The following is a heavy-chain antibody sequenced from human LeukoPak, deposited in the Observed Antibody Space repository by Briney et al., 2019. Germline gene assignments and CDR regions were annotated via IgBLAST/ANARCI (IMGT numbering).Heavy chain of an antibody. J-gene: IGHJ4*02. CDR3: ARGPLVQLWLRKGWSALDY. Sequence: GGSLRLSCAASGFTFSSYAMHWVRQAPGKGLEWVAVISYDGSNKYYADSVKGRFTISRDNSKNTLYLQMNSLRAEDTAVYYCARGPLVQLWLRKGWSALDYWGQGTLVTVSS. D-gene: IGHD5-18*01. CDR1: GFTFSSYA. V-gene: IGHV3-30-3*01. CDR2: ISYDGSNK.